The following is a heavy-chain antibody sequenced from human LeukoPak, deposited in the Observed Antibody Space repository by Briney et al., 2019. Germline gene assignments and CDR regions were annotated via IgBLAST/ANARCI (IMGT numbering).Heavy chain of an antibody. CDR1: GFTFSSYG. CDR3: ANAPYNSSFN. J-gene: IGHJ4*02. D-gene: IGHD6-6*01. CDR2: TSGSGSSP. Sequence: AGSLRLSCAASGFTFSSYGMNWVRQAPGKGLEWVSATSGSGSSPNYSDSVKGRFTISRDNSKNTLYLQMNSLRAEDTAVYYCANAPYNSSFNWGQGTLVTVSS. V-gene: IGHV3-23*01.